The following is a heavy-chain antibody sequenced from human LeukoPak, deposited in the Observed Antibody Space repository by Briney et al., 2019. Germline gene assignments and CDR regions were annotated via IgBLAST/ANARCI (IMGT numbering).Heavy chain of an antibody. Sequence: ASVKVSCKASGYTFARHGITWVRQAPGQGLEWMVWISCYNGNTNYAQKFQGRVTMTTDTSTSTAYMELKSLRSDDTAVYYCARDLAEVFFDYYYYMDVWGKGTTVTVSS. J-gene: IGHJ6*03. V-gene: IGHV1-18*01. CDR2: ISCYNGNT. CDR3: ARDLAEVFFDYYYYMDV. D-gene: IGHD3-3*01. CDR1: GYTFARHG.